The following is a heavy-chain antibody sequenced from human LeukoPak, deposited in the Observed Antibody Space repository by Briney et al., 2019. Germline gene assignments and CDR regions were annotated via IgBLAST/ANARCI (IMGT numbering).Heavy chain of an antibody. V-gene: IGHV3-74*01. CDR1: GFDFSSNW. D-gene: IGHD3-3*01. CDR2: IKGDGIST. Sequence: GGSLRLSCAASGFDFSSNWMHWVRHAPGQGLVWVSRIKGDGISTNYADSVKGRFTISGDIAKNTLYLQMNSPRAEDTGVYYCAKDHYWSIDYWGRGTLVTVSS. J-gene: IGHJ4*02. CDR3: AKDHYWSIDY.